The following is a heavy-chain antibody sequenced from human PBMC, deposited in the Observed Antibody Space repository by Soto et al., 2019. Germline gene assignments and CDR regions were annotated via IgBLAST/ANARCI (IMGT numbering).Heavy chain of an antibody. CDR3: ARFSTPRKSYDSNPGWFDP. CDR1: GGSLNSYY. Sequence: QVQLLESGPGLVKPSETLSLTCTVSGGSLNSYYWTWILQSPGKGLEWIGYVSSTGSTNYNPSLKSRLTMSLDTSMNEVSLSLTSVTAAHAAVYFCARFSTPRKSYDSNPGWFDPLGQGIMVAVSS. V-gene: IGHV4-59*01. D-gene: IGHD3-22*01. J-gene: IGHJ5*02. CDR2: VSSTGST.